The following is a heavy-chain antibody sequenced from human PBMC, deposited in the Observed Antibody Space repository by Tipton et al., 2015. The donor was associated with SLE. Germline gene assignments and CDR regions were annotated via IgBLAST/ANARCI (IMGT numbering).Heavy chain of an antibody. V-gene: IGHV3-23*01. CDR3: ASTHDYGDFDY. J-gene: IGHJ4*02. CDR2: ISGSGDRS. Sequence: SLRLSCAASGFTFNRYAVSWVRQAPGKGLEWVSAISGSGDRSYYADFAKGRFTISRDNSNNTLFLQMNSLRAEDTALYYCASTHDYGDFDYWGQGTLVTVSS. D-gene: IGHD4-17*01. CDR1: GFTFNRYA.